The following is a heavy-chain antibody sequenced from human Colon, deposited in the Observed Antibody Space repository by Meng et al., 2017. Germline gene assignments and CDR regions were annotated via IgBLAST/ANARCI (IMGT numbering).Heavy chain of an antibody. CDR3: ARDHGYSYGLPLDY. D-gene: IGHD5-18*01. V-gene: IGHV6-1*01. CDR2: TYYRSKWYN. CDR1: GDSVSSNTAA. Sequence: QVQLQQSGPGLLKPSQTLSLTCVISGDSVSSNTAAWNWIRQSPSRGLEWLGRTYYRSKWYNEYAVSVKSRMTFNADTSKNQVSLQVNSVTPEDTAVYYCARDHGYSYGLPLDYWGQGILVTVSS. J-gene: IGHJ4*02.